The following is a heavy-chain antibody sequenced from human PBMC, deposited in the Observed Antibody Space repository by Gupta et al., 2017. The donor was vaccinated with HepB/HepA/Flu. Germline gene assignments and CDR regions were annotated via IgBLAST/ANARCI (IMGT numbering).Heavy chain of an antibody. Sequence: QIQVEQSGPEVKKSGTSVKVSCKASGYTFRNSAMQWVRQARGQRLEWIGWIVVGSGDTKYAQGVQERLTITRDMSTSTGDMERSSLRSEDKAVYYCAAELDDGAGNCCWFDAGGQGTLVTVSS. CDR2: IVVGSGDT. J-gene: IGHJ5*02. CDR1: GYTFRNSA. D-gene: IGHD3-10*01. V-gene: IGHV1-58*02. CDR3: AAELDDGAGNCCWFDA.